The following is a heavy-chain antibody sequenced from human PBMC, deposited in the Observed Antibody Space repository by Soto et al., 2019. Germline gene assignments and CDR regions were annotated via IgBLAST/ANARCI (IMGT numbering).Heavy chain of an antibody. CDR2: IDPSDSQT. J-gene: IGHJ4*02. D-gene: IGHD3-22*01. CDR3: ARQIYDSDTGPNFQYYFDS. V-gene: IGHV5-10-1*01. Sequence: PGESLKISCKGSGYSFAGYWITWVRQKPGKGLEWMGRIDPSDSQTYYSPSFRGHVTISVTKSITTVFLQWSSLRASDTAMYYCARQIYDSDTGPNFQYYFDSXGQGTKVTVS. CDR1: GYSFAGYW.